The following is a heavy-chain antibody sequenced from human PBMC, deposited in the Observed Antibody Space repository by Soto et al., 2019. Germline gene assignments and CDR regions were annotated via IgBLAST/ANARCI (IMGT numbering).Heavy chain of an antibody. V-gene: IGHV4-59*01. Sequence: SETLSLTCTVSGGSISSYYWSWIRQPPGKGLEWIGYIYYSGSTNYNPSLKSRVTISVDTSKNQFSLKLSSVTAADTAVYYCASGYCSGGVCPLNWGQGTLVTVSS. D-gene: IGHD2-15*01. J-gene: IGHJ1*01. CDR2: IYYSGST. CDR1: GGSISSYY. CDR3: ASGYCSGGVCPLN.